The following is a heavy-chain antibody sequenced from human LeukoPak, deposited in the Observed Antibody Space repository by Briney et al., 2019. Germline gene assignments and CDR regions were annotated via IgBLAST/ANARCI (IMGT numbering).Heavy chain of an antibody. V-gene: IGHV1-2*02. J-gene: IGHJ4*02. CDR3: ARDRYTTQQLVRYYYFDY. CDR2: INPNSGGT. D-gene: IGHD6-13*01. CDR1: GYTFTGYY. Sequence: ASVKVSCKASGYTFTGYYMHWVRQAPGQGLEWMGWINPNSGGTNYAQKFQGRVTMTRDTSISTAYMELSRLRSDDTAVYYCARDRYTTQQLVRYYYFDYWGQGTLVTVPS.